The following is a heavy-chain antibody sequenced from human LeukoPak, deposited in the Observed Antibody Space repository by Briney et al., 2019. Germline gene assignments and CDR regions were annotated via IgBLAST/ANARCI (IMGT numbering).Heavy chain of an antibody. Sequence: SQTLSLTCTVSGGSISSGGYYWGWIRQHPGKGLEWIGYIYYSGSTYYNPSLKSRVTISVDTSKNQFSLKLSSVTAADTAVYYCARYRIRYCSGGSCYKWFDPWGQGTLVTVSS. CDR2: IYYSGST. V-gene: IGHV4-31*03. D-gene: IGHD2-15*01. J-gene: IGHJ5*02. CDR1: GGSISSGGYY. CDR3: ARYRIRYCSGGSCYKWFDP.